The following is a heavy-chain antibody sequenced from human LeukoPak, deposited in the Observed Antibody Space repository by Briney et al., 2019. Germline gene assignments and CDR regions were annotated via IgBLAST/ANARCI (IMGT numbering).Heavy chain of an antibody. CDR1: GFTFSDSY. V-gene: IGHV3-23*01. J-gene: IGHJ4*02. Sequence: GGSLRLSCAASGFTFSDSYMTWIRQAPGKGLEWVSAISDSDGNTYYADSVKGRFTISRDNSKNTLYLQMNSLRAEDTAVYYCASALRIYYYFDYWGQGTLVTVSS. CDR2: ISDSDGNT. CDR3: ASALRIYYYFDY. D-gene: IGHD1-26*01.